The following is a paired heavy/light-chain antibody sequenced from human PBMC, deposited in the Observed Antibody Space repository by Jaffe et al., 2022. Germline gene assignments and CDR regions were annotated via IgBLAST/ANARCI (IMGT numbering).Heavy chain of an antibody. Sequence: QVQLVQSGSELKKPGASVKVSCKTSGYPFVFYAINWVRQVPGQGLEWMGWINTNTGTPTYAQGFTGRFVFSLDTSVSTAYLQISSLEAEDTAVYYCATGKSPNAETTKGWFDPWGQGTLVTVSS. CDR3: ATGKSPNAETTKGWFDP. CDR2: INTNTGTP. D-gene: IGHD4-17*01. CDR1: GYPFVFYA. V-gene: IGHV7-4-1*02. J-gene: IGHJ5*02.
Light chain of an antibody. V-gene: IGKV3-20*01. Sequence: ENVLTQSPGTLSLSPGERATLSCRASQSVSSSYLAWYQHKPGQAPRLLIYGASSRATGIPDRFSGSGSGTDFTLTISRLEPEDFAVYYCQQYGSSQTFGQGTKVEIK. CDR2: GAS. CDR1: QSVSSSY. J-gene: IGKJ1*01. CDR3: QQYGSSQT.